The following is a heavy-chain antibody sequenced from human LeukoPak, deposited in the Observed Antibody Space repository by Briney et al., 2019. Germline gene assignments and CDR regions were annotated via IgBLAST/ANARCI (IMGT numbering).Heavy chain of an antibody. J-gene: IGHJ6*02. CDR1: GGSISSYY. V-gene: IGHV4-59*01. D-gene: IGHD1-26*01. Sequence: SETLSLTCTVSGGSISSYYWSWIRQPPGKGLEWIGYIYYSGSTNYNPSLKSRVTISVDTSKNQFSLKPSSVTAADTAVYYCAREGGMVGYYYGMDVWGQGTTVTVSS. CDR2: IYYSGST. CDR3: AREGGMVGYYYGMDV.